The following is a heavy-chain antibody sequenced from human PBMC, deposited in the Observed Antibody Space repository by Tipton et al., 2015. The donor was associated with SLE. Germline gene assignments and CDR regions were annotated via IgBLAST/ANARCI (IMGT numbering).Heavy chain of an antibody. Sequence: TLSLTSTVSGGSLSSYYWSWIRQPAGKGLEWIGRIYTSGSTNYNPSLKSRVTMSVDTSKNQFSLKLSSVTAADTAVYYCARDRGDADAFDIWGQGTMVTVSS. D-gene: IGHD3-10*01. CDR3: ARDRGDADAFDI. CDR1: GGSLSSYY. J-gene: IGHJ3*02. CDR2: IYTSGST. V-gene: IGHV4-4*07.